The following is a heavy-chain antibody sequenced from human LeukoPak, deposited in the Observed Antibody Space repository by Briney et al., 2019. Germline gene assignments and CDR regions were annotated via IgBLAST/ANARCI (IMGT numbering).Heavy chain of an antibody. CDR2: IHNSGIT. V-gene: IGHV4-59*01. J-gene: IGHJ4*02. Sequence: SETLSLTCTVSGVSISSYYWSWIRQPPGKGLEWIGYIHNSGITNYNPSLKSRVTISVDTSKNQFSLKLSSVTAADTAVYYCASSGSSPLDYWGQGTLVTVSS. D-gene: IGHD1-26*01. CDR3: ASSGSSPLDY. CDR1: GVSISSYY.